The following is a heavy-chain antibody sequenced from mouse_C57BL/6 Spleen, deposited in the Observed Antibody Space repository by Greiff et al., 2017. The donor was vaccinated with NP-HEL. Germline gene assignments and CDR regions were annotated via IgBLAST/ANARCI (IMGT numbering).Heavy chain of an antibody. D-gene: IGHD2-2*01. J-gene: IGHJ3*01. Sequence: QVQLQQSGAELARPGASVKLSCKASGYTFTSYGISWVKQRTGQGLEWIGEIYPRSGNTYYNEKFKGKATLTADKSSSTAYMELRSLTSEDSAVYFCAGPDYGYDETPFAYWGQGTLVTVSA. CDR3: AGPDYGYDETPFAY. CDR2: IYPRSGNT. CDR1: GYTFTSYG. V-gene: IGHV1-81*01.